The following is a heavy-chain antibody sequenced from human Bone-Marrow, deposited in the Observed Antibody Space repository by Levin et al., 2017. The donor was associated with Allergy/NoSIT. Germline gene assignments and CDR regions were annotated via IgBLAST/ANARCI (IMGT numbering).Heavy chain of an antibody. D-gene: IGHD2-8*01. J-gene: IGHJ2*01. Sequence: ESLKISCAVYGGSFSGYYWSWIRQPPGKGLEWIGEINHSGSTNYNPSLKSRVTISVDTSKNQFSLKLSSVTAADTAVYYCARVGGYCTNGVFYWYFDLWGRGTLVTVSS. V-gene: IGHV4-34*01. CDR3: ARVGGYCTNGVFYWYFDL. CDR1: GGSFSGYY. CDR2: INHSGST.